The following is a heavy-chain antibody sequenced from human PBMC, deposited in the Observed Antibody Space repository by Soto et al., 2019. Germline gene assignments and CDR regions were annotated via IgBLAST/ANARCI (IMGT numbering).Heavy chain of an antibody. D-gene: IGHD3-10*01. CDR3: AREMVRGVGSDY. Sequence: AAVKVSCKASGYTFTSYGISWVRQAPGQGLEWMGWISTYNGNTKYAQKLQGRVTMTTDTSTSTAYMELRSLRSDDTAVFYCAREMVRGVGSDYWGQGTLVTVSS. V-gene: IGHV1-18*01. J-gene: IGHJ4*02. CDR2: ISTYNGNT. CDR1: GYTFTSYG.